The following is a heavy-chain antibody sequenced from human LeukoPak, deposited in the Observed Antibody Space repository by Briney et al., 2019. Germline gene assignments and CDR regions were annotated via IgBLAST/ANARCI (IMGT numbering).Heavy chain of an antibody. D-gene: IGHD5-18*01. Sequence: KPSETLSLTCTVSGGSISGYYWSWIRQPPGKGLEWIGHIYYSGSTNYNPSLKSRVTISIDTSKNQFSLRLSSVTAADTAVYYCARGAAGYSYGWGQGTLVTVSS. V-gene: IGHV4-59*01. CDR3: ARGAAGYSYG. CDR2: IYYSGST. CDR1: GGSISGYY. J-gene: IGHJ4*02.